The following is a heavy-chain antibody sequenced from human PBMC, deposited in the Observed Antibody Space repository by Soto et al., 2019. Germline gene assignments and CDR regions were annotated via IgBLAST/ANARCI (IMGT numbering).Heavy chain of an antibody. CDR1: GGSISSSNW. CDR3: ARGAMVRGVSLVFDY. D-gene: IGHD3-10*01. V-gene: IGHV4-4*02. Sequence: QVQLQESGPGLVKPSGTLSLTCAVSGGSISSSNWWSWVRQPPGKGLAWFGEIYHSGSTNYNPSLKSRVTISVDKSKAQFSRKLSSVTAAYTAVYYCARGAMVRGVSLVFDYWGQGPLVTVSS. CDR2: IYHSGST. J-gene: IGHJ4*02.